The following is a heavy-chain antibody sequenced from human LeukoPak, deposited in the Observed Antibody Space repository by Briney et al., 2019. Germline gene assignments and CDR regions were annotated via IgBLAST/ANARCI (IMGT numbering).Heavy chain of an antibody. J-gene: IGHJ3*02. Sequence: PSETLSLTCAVSGGSISGYYWSWIRQPPGKGLEWIGYIYHSEGTDYNPYLKSRLYISVVTRENPFSLKMSSITAAVTAVYLCARGRGAYYDGSGYFREAFDSWGQGTMVTVFS. CDR3: ARGRGAYYDGSGYFREAFDS. CDR2: IYHSEGT. CDR1: GGSISGYY. D-gene: IGHD3-22*01. V-gene: IGHV4-59*01.